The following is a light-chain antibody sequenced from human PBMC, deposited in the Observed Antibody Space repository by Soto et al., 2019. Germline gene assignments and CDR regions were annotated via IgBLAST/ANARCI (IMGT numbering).Light chain of an antibody. J-gene: IGKJ2*01. CDR3: QQYGGVPYT. CDR2: GAS. CDR1: ESISRDY. V-gene: IGKV3-20*01. Sequence: EMVLTQSPGTLSLSPGQRVTLSCRASESISRDYLAWYQQRLGQAPRLLIYGASSGATGIPDRFSGSGSGTDFTLTISRLEPEDFAIYYCQQYGGVPYTFGQGTKVDIK.